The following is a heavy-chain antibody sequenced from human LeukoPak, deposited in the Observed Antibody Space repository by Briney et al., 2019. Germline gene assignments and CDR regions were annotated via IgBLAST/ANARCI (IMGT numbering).Heavy chain of an antibody. CDR2: INAGNGNT. J-gene: IGHJ4*02. V-gene: IGHV1-3*01. CDR1: GYTFTSYA. Sequence: ASVKVSCKASGYTFTSYAMHWVRQAPGQRLEWMGWINAGNGNTKYSQKFQGRVTITRDTSASTAYMELSSLRSEDAAVYYCASELRYFDWSFDYWGQGTLVTVSS. D-gene: IGHD3-9*01. CDR3: ASELRYFDWSFDY.